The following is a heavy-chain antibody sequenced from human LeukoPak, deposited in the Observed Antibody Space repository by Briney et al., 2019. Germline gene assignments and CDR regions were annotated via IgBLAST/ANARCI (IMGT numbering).Heavy chain of an antibody. D-gene: IGHD3-22*01. CDR2: ISSSSSYI. V-gene: IGHV3-21*01. CDR1: GFTFSSYS. J-gene: IGHJ4*02. Sequence: PGGSLRLSCAASGFTFSSYSMNWVRQAPGKGLEWVSSISSSSSYIYYADSVKGRFTISRDNAKNTLYLQMNSLRAEDTAVYYCARENITMIDPPYFDYWGQGTLVTVSS. CDR3: ARENITMIDPPYFDY.